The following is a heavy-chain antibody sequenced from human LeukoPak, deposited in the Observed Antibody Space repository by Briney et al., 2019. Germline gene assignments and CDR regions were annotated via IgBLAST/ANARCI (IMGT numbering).Heavy chain of an antibody. CDR3: AREGYCSSTSCYTLFDY. CDR1: GYTFTGYY. V-gene: IGHV1-2*02. D-gene: IGHD2-2*02. J-gene: IGHJ4*02. Sequence: ATVKVSCKASGYTFTGYYMHWVRQAPGQGLEWMGWINPNSGGTNYAQKFQGRVTMTRDTSISTAYVELSRLRSDDTAVYYCAREGYCSSTSCYTLFDYWGQGTLVTVSS. CDR2: INPNSGGT.